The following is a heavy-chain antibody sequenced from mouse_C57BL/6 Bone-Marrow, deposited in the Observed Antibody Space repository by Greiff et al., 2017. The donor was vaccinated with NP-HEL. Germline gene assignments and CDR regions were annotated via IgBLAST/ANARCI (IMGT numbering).Heavy chain of an antibody. V-gene: IGHV1-22*01. CDR2: ITPNNGGT. D-gene: IGHD6-5*01. CDR3: ARVLNLCFDY. J-gene: IGHJ2*01. CDR1: GYTFTDYN. Sequence: EVQLQESGPELVKPGASVKMSCKASGYTFTDYNMHWVKQSHGKSLEWIGYITPNNGGTSYNQKFKGKATLTVNKSSSTDYMELRSLTSEVSAVDYWARVLNLCFDYWGQGTTLTVSS.